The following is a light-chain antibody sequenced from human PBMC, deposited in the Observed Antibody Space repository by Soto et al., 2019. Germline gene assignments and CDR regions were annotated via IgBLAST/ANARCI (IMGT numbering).Light chain of an antibody. J-gene: IGKJ4*01. CDR3: QQYYSYPLT. V-gene: IGKV1-8*01. Sequence: AIQITHSPSTLSASVGDRVTITCRASQGISSYLAWYQQKPGKAPKLLIYAASTLQSGVPSRFSGSGSGTDFTLTISCLQSEDFATYYCQQYYSYPLTFGGGTKVDIK. CDR1: QGISSY. CDR2: AAS.